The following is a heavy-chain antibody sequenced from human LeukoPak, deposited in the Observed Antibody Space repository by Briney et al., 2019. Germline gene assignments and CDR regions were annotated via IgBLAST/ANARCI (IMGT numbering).Heavy chain of an antibody. V-gene: IGHV3-23*01. CDR2: ISGSGGST. CDR1: GFTFGSYA. D-gene: IGHD2-2*01. CDR3: AKDDRYCSSTSCSLGAFDI. Sequence: GGSLRLSCAASGFTFGSYAMSWVRQAPGKGLEWVSAISGSGGSTYYADSVKGRFTISRDNSKNTLYLQMNSLRAEDTAVYYCAKDDRYCSSTSCSLGAFDIWGQGTMVTVSS. J-gene: IGHJ3*02.